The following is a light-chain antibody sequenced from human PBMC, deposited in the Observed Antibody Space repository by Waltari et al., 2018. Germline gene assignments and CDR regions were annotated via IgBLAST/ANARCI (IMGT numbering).Light chain of an antibody. CDR2: QDT. CDR1: KLGDKY. CDR3: LACDSSTAWV. Sequence: SYELTQPPSVSVSPGQTASITCSGDKLGDKYASWYQQKPGKSPVLVIYQDTKRPSGVPVRFSGSNSWNTANLIISGTQGMDEADYYLLACDSSTAWVFGGGTKLTVL. V-gene: IGLV3-1*01. J-gene: IGLJ3*02.